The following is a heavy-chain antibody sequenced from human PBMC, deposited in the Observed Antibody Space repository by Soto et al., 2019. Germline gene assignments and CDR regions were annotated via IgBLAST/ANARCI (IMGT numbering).Heavy chain of an antibody. Sequence: QVQLVESGGGVVQPGRSLRLSCASSGFTFSSYGMHWVRQAPGKGLEWVAVIWYDGSNKYYADSVKGRFTISRDNSKNTLYLQMNSLRAEDTAVYYCARPIAAAGTYYYYGMDVWGQGTTVTVSS. D-gene: IGHD6-13*01. V-gene: IGHV3-33*01. CDR1: GFTFSSYG. CDR3: ARPIAAAGTYYYYGMDV. J-gene: IGHJ6*02. CDR2: IWYDGSNK.